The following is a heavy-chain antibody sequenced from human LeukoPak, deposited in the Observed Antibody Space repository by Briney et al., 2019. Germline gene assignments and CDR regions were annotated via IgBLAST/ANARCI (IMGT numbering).Heavy chain of an antibody. CDR3: TTNDAFDM. CDR2: IKRKADGGPT. J-gene: IGHJ3*02. CDR1: GFTVSSYY. V-gene: IGHV3-15*01. Sequence: NSGGSLRLSCAASGFTVSSYYMSWVRQSPGKGLEWVGHIKRKADGGPTEYAAPVKGRFTISRDDSKDTLYLQMNSLKTEDTAMYYCTTNDAFDMWGQGTMVIVSS.